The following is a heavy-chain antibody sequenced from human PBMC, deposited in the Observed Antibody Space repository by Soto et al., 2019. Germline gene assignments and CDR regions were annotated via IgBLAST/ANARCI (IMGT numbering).Heavy chain of an antibody. Sequence: GGSLRLSCAASGFTFSNAWMSWVRQAPGKGLEWVGRIKTKTGGETTDYAAPVKGRFTISRDDSQNTLFLQMNSLKTEDTAVYYCTRLRGCGNNCFCDYWGQGTLVTVSS. CDR2: IKTKTGGETT. V-gene: IGHV3-15*01. CDR3: TRLRGCGNNCFCDY. D-gene: IGHD3-10*01. CDR1: GFTFSNAW. J-gene: IGHJ4*02.